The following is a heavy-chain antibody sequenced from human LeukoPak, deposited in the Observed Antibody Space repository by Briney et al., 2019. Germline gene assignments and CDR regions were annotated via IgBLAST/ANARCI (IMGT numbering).Heavy chain of an antibody. CDR1: GYTFTSYG. V-gene: IGHV1-18*01. J-gene: IGHJ1*01. Sequence: ASVKVSCKASGYTFTSYGISWVRQAPGQGLEWMGWISAYNGNTNYAQKLQGRATMTTDTSTSTAYMELRSLRSDDTAVYYCARDQWELLAFQHWGQGTLVTVSS. CDR3: ARDQWELLAFQH. D-gene: IGHD1-26*01. CDR2: ISAYNGNT.